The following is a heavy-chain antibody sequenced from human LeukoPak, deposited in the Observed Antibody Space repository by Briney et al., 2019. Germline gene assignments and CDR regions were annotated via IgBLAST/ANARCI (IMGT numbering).Heavy chain of an antibody. CDR2: IYYSGST. V-gene: IGHV4-30-4*08. CDR1: GGSISSGDYY. D-gene: IGHD3-10*01. CDR3: ARVPVGVWFGAAQAGYFDY. J-gene: IGHJ4*02. Sequence: SETLSLTCTVSGGSISSGDYYWSWIRQPPGKGLEWIGYIYYSGSTYYNPSLKSRVTISVDTSKNQFSLKLSSVTAADTAVYYCARVPVGVWFGAAQAGYFDYWGQGTLVTVSS.